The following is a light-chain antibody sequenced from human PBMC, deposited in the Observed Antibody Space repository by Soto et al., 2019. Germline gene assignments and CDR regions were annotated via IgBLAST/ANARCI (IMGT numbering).Light chain of an antibody. J-gene: IGKJ4*01. CDR2: DAS. CDR3: QHRYNWPVT. V-gene: IGKV3-11*01. CDR1: QSIGSV. Sequence: DIVLTQSPATLSLSPGKRATLSCRASQSIGSVLAWYQQKPGQAPRLLIYDASNRATGIPARFSGSGSGTDFTLTISSLEPEDFAVYYCQHRYNWPVTFGGGSKVEIK.